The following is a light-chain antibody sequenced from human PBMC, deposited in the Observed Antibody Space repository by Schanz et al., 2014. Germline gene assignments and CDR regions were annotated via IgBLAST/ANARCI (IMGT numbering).Light chain of an antibody. CDR3: ATWDSSLSAGV. J-gene: IGLJ2*01. V-gene: IGLV1-44*01. Sequence: QSVLTQPPSASGTPGQRVTISCSGSSSNIGTNTVIWYQQLPGTAPKLLIHSTNQRPSGFPDRFSGSKSGTSATLGITGLQTGDDADYYCATWDSSLSAGVFGGGTKLTVL. CDR1: SSNIGTNT. CDR2: STN.